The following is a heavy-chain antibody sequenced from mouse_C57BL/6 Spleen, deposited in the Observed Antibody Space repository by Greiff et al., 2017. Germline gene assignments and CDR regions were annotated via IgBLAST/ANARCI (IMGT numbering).Heavy chain of an antibody. CDR3: ARSGTVVALDY. V-gene: IGHV1-64*01. D-gene: IGHD1-1*01. Sequence: QVQLQQPGAELVKPGASVKLSCTASGYTITSYWMHWVKQRPGQGLEWIGMIHPNSGSTNYTAKVQSKATLTVDKASSTAYMQRSSLTSEDSAVYYCARSGTVVALDYWGQGTTLTVSS. CDR1: GYTITSYW. J-gene: IGHJ2*01. CDR2: IHPNSGST.